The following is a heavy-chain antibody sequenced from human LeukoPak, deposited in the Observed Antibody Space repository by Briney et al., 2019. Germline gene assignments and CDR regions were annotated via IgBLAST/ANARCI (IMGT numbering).Heavy chain of an antibody. CDR3: SRAPTGDCYDY. V-gene: IGHV4-30-4*01. Sequence: SETLSLTCTVSGGSISSGDYYWSWIRQPPGKGLEWIAYIYYSGSTYYNPSLKSRVTISVDTSKNQFSLKLSSVTAADSAVYFCSRAPTGDCYDYWGQGTLVTVSS. D-gene: IGHD2-21*01. CDR2: IYYSGST. CDR1: GGSISSGDYY. J-gene: IGHJ4*02.